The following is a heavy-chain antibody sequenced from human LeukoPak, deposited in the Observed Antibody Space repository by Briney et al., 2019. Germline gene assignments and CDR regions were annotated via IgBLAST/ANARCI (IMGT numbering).Heavy chain of an antibody. CDR2: ISNSGNT. D-gene: IGHD4-17*01. J-gene: IGHJ6*03. Sequence: SETLSPTCTVSGVSISSSSFYWVWIRQTPEKGLEWIASISNSGNTHYTPSLKSRVTISVDTSKSQFSLNVTSVTAADTAVYYCARLRVHGDYGSFRYYYYYYMDVWGKGTTVTVSS. CDR1: GVSISSSSFY. CDR3: ARLRVHGDYGSFRYYYYYYMDV. V-gene: IGHV4-39*07.